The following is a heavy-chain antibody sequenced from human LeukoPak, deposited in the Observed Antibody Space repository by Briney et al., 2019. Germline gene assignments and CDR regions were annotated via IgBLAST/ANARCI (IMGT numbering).Heavy chain of an antibody. J-gene: IGHJ5*02. CDR3: ARDRKQWLKNWFDP. Sequence: GASVKVSCKASGYTFTGYYMHWVRQAPGQGLEWMGWINPNSGGTNYAQKFQGRVTMTRDTSISTAYMELSRLRSDDTAVYYCARDRKQWLKNWFDPWGQGALVTVSS. CDR2: INPNSGGT. D-gene: IGHD6-19*01. V-gene: IGHV1-2*02. CDR1: GYTFTGYY.